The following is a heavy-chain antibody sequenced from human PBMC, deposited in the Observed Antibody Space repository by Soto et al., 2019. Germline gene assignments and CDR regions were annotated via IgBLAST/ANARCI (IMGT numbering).Heavy chain of an antibody. V-gene: IGHV1-69*06. J-gene: IGHJ6*02. CDR3: ARDLPSLEVRSYGMDV. Sequence: QVQLVQSGAEVKKPGSSVKVSCKVSGGTFSSCRFSWVRQAPGQGLEWMGGITPVFGTPDYAQKFQGRVTVTADRSTNTAYMELSRLTSEDTAVYYCARDLPSLEVRSYGMDVWGQGTTVTVSS. CDR1: GGTFSSCR. D-gene: IGHD3-10*01. CDR2: ITPVFGTP.